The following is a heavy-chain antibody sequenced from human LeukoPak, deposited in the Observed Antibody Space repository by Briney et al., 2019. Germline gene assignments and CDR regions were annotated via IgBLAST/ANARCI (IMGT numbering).Heavy chain of an antibody. V-gene: IGHV4-34*01. D-gene: IGHD5-18*01. CDR3: AGWMVTKYYFDY. J-gene: IGHJ4*02. CDR1: GGSISSYY. Sequence: SETLSLTCTVSGGSISSYYWSWIRQPPGKGLEWIGEINHSGSTNYNPSLKSRVTISVDTSKNQFSLKLSSVTAADTAVYYCAGWMVTKYYFDYWGQGTLVTVSS. CDR2: INHSGST.